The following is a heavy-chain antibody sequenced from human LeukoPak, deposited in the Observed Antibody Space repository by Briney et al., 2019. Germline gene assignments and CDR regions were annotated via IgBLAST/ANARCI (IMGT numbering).Heavy chain of an antibody. D-gene: IGHD4-17*01. Sequence: GASVKVSCKASGYTFTMYYIHWVRQAPGQGLEWMGMINPNDGATTYTQRFQGRVTMTRDMSTGTVYMELSSLRSEDTAVYYCARVGRPPGTKMYYYFMDVWGKGTTVTVSS. CDR1: GYTFTMYY. V-gene: IGHV1-46*01. CDR3: ARVGRPPGTKMYYYFMDV. CDR2: INPNDGAT. J-gene: IGHJ6*03.